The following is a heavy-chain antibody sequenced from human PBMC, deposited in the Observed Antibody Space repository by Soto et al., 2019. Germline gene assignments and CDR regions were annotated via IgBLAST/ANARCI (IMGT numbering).Heavy chain of an antibody. CDR3: ARLLRGGPDY. Sequence: QLQLQESGPGLVKPSETLSLTCTVSGGSISSSSYYWGWIRQPPGKGLEWIGSIYYSGSTYYNPSLKSRVXIXXDTSKSQFSLKLSSVTAADTAVYYCARLLRGGPDYWGQGTLVTVSS. CDR2: IYYSGST. CDR1: GGSISSSSYY. J-gene: IGHJ4*02. D-gene: IGHD3-16*01. V-gene: IGHV4-39*01.